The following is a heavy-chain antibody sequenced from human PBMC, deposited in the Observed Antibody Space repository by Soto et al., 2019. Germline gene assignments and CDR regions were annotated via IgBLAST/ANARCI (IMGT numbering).Heavy chain of an antibody. D-gene: IGHD3-22*01. Sequence: ASVKVSCKASGYTFTSYGISWVRQAPGQGLEWMGWISAYNGNTNYAQKLQGRVTMTTDTPTSTAYMELRSLRSDDTAVYYCARIYYYDSSGYLDAFDIWGQGTMVTVSS. CDR2: ISAYNGNT. J-gene: IGHJ3*02. V-gene: IGHV1-18*04. CDR1: GYTFTSYG. CDR3: ARIYYYDSSGYLDAFDI.